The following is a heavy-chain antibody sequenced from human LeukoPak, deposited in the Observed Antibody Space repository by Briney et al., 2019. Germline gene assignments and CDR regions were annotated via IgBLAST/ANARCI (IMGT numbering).Heavy chain of an antibody. CDR2: ISSSNSYI. Sequence: PGGALMLCCATHGFTFSSYSMARVRWAPGKVLEWVSSISSSNSYIYYADSVKGRFTISRDNAKNSLYLQMSSLRAEDTAVYYCARFTDFRDGYNYVPDAFDIWGQGTMVTVSS. D-gene: IGHD5-24*01. CDR3: ARFTDFRDGYNYVPDAFDI. CDR1: GFTFSSYS. J-gene: IGHJ3*02. V-gene: IGHV3-21*01.